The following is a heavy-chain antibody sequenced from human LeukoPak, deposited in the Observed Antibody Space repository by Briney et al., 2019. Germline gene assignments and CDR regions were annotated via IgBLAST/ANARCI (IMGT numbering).Heavy chain of an antibody. D-gene: IGHD6-13*01. V-gene: IGHV4-4*08. CDR1: GGSISSYY. CDR3: ARDVIDSSSFFDY. Sequence: SETLSLTCAVSGGSISSYYWSWIRQPPGKGLEWIGYIYSSGSTNYNPSLKSRVTISVDTSKNQFSLKLSSVTAADTAVYYCARDVIDSSSFFDYWGQGTLVTVSS. CDR2: IYSSGST. J-gene: IGHJ4*02.